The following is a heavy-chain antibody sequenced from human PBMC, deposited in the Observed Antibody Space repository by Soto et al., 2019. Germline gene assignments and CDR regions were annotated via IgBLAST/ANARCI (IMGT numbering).Heavy chain of an antibody. D-gene: IGHD3-10*01. J-gene: IGHJ6*02. Sequence: PGESLKISCKGSGYSFTCYWIGLLRQIPWKGLEWMGIIYPGDPHTRYSPSFQGQVTISADRSISTAYLQWRSLKASDTAMYYWGRRTHYGSGSYYHYYGMEVWGQGTTVTVSS. V-gene: IGHV5-51*01. CDR3: GRRTHYGSGSYYHYYGMEV. CDR2: IYPGDPHT. CDR1: GYSFTCYW.